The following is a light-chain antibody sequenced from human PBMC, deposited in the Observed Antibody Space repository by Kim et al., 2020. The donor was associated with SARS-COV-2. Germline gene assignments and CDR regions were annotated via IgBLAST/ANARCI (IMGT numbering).Light chain of an antibody. Sequence: GQSITISCTGTSSDVGAYNYVSWYQQHPGKAPKLMIYDVSKGPSGVSNRFSGSKSGNTASLTISGLQADDEAYYYCSSYTRGATLVFGGGTKLTVL. CDR1: SSDVGAYNY. CDR2: DVS. J-gene: IGLJ2*01. CDR3: SSYTRGATLV. V-gene: IGLV2-14*04.